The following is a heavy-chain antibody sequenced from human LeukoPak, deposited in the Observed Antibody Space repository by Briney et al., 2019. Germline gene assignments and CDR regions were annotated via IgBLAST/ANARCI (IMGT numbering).Heavy chain of an antibody. CDR3: AKVARQPAHDY. J-gene: IGHJ4*02. Sequence: GGSLRLSCAASGFIFSSSAMSWVRQVPGKGLEWVSGISASGGSTYYADSVRGRFTISRDNSKNTLYVQMNSLRDEDTAVYYCAKVARQPAHDYWGQGTLVTVSS. D-gene: IGHD6-13*01. CDR2: ISASGGST. CDR1: GFIFSSSA. V-gene: IGHV3-23*01.